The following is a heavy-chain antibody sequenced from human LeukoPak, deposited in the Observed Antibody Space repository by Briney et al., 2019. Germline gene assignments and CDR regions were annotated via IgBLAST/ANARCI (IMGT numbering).Heavy chain of an antibody. CDR1: GFTFSDYA. Sequence: GGSLRLSCAASGFTFSDYAMHWVRQAPGKGLEWVALISYDGSNKYYADSVKGRFTISRDNFKNTLYLQINGVRAEDTAVYYCARATYYDYWSGYYGAFDYWGQGTLVTVSS. V-gene: IGHV3-30*04. CDR2: ISYDGSNK. J-gene: IGHJ4*02. D-gene: IGHD3-3*01. CDR3: ARATYYDYWSGYYGAFDY.